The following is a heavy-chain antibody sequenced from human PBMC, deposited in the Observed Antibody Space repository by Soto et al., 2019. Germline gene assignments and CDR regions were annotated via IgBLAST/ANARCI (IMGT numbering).Heavy chain of an antibody. V-gene: IGHV4-31*03. J-gene: IGHJ4*02. CDR1: GGSISRGGYY. D-gene: IGHD1-26*01. CDR2: IYYSGST. Sequence: QVQLQESGPGLVKPSQTLSLTCTVSGGSISRGGYYWSWIRQHPGQVLEWIGYIYYSGSTYYNPSLKSRVTIAVDTSKNQCSLKLSAVTAADTAVYYWEGIYSGSHGGTLRYWGQGTLVTVSS. CDR3: EGIYSGSHGGTLRY.